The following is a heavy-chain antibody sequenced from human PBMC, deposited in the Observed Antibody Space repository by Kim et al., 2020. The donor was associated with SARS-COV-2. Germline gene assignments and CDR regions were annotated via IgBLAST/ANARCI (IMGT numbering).Heavy chain of an antibody. J-gene: IGHJ4*02. V-gene: IGHV3-7*01. Sequence: DSVKGRFTTSRDNAKQSLYLQMNSLRVEDTAVYYCARESWSGGYQNFDYWGQGTLVTVSS. D-gene: IGHD2-15*01. CDR3: ARESWSGGYQNFDY.